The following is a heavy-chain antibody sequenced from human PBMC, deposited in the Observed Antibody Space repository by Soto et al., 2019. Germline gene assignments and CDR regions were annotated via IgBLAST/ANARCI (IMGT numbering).Heavy chain of an antibody. V-gene: IGHV3-73*01. D-gene: IGHD6-19*01. CDR2: IRSNVNNYAT. CDR3: TSSKAGFPHY. J-gene: IGHJ4*02. Sequence: GGSLRLSCVASGFTFSASALHWVRQVPGKGLEWVGRIRSNVNNYATAYAASVEGRFTISRYDSNNTAYLQMSSLTTEDTAIYYCTSSKAGFPHYWGQGTLVTVSS. CDR1: GFTFSASA.